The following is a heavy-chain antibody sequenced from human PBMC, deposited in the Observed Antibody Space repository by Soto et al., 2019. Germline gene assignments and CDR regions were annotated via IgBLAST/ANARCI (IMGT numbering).Heavy chain of an antibody. Sequence: GASVKVSCKASGYTFTGYYMHWVRQAPGQGLEWMGWMNPNSGNTGYAQKFQGRVTMTRNTSISTAYMELSSLRSEDTAVYYCARYCTNGVCYQNFDPWGQGTLVTVSS. D-gene: IGHD2-8*01. CDR2: MNPNSGNT. V-gene: IGHV1-8*02. CDR1: GYTFTGYY. J-gene: IGHJ5*02. CDR3: ARYCTNGVCYQNFDP.